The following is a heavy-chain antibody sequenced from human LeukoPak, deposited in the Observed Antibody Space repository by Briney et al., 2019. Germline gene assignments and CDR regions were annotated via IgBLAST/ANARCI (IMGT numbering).Heavy chain of an antibody. CDR1: GGSISSYY. Sequence: PSETLSPTCTVSGGSISSYYWSWIRQPPGKGLEWIGYIYYSGSTNYNPSLKSRVTISVDTSKNQFSLKLSSVTAADTAVYYCARILGYCSSTSCYDTSDAFDIWGQGTMVTVSS. J-gene: IGHJ3*02. CDR2: IYYSGST. D-gene: IGHD2-2*01. V-gene: IGHV4-59*01. CDR3: ARILGYCSSTSCYDTSDAFDI.